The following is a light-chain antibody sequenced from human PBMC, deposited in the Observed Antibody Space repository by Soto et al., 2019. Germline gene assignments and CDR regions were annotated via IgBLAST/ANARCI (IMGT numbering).Light chain of an antibody. CDR3: QQHGNSPWT. Sequence: EIVLTQSPGTLSLSPEEKVTLSCRASQSISSSYLAWYQQKPGQAPRLLIYGSSSRATGIPDRFSGSGSGTDFTLTISRLEPEDFAVYYCQQHGNSPWTFGQGTKV. J-gene: IGKJ1*01. V-gene: IGKV3-20*01. CDR1: QSISSSY. CDR2: GSS.